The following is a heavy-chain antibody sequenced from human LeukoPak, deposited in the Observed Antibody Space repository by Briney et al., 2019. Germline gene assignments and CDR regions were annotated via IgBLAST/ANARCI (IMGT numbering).Heavy chain of an antibody. CDR2: IFYTGST. D-gene: IGHD3/OR15-3a*01. Sequence: SETLSLTCTVSGGSISSYYWSWIRQPPGKGLEWIAYIFYTGSTNYNPSLKSRVTISVDTSKNQFSLKLSSVTAADTAVHYCARSAGYYTHFDSWGQGALVAVSS. CDR3: ARSAGYYTHFDS. J-gene: IGHJ4*02. CDR1: GGSISSYY. V-gene: IGHV4-59*01.